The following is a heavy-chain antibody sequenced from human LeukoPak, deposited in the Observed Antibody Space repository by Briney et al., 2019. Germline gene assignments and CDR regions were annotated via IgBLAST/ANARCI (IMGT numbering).Heavy chain of an antibody. CDR1: GGTFSSYA. V-gene: IGHV1-18*01. CDR2: ISAYNGNT. D-gene: IGHD2-2*01. CDR3: AGNAFYCSSTSCPLGAFDI. J-gene: IGHJ3*02. Sequence: ASVKVSCKASGGTFSSYAISWVRQAPGQGLEWMGWISAYNGNTNYAQKLQGRVTMTTDTSTSTAYMELRSLRSDDTAVYYCAGNAFYCSSTSCPLGAFDIWGQGTMVTVSS.